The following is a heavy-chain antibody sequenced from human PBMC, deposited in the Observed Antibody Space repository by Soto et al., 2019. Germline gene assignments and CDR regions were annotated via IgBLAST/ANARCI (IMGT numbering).Heavy chain of an antibody. CDR3: ATRLYDILTGYYKGPYY. Sequence: ASVKVSCKASGYTFTSYGTSWVRQAPGQGLEWMGWISAYNGNTNYAQKLQGRVTMTTDTSTSTAYMELRSLRSDDTAVYYCATRLYDILTGYYKGPYYWGQGTLVTVSS. CDR2: ISAYNGNT. V-gene: IGHV1-18*01. D-gene: IGHD3-9*01. CDR1: GYTFTSYG. J-gene: IGHJ4*02.